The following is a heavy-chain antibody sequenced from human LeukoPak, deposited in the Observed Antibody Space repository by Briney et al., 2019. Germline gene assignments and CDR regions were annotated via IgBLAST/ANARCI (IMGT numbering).Heavy chain of an antibody. D-gene: IGHD3-9*01. CDR3: ARSEGWLRPYYFDY. V-gene: IGHV4-34*01. CDR2: INHSGST. J-gene: IGHJ4*02. Sequence: SETLSLTCAVYGGSFSGYYWSWIRQPPGKGLEWIGEINHSGSTNYNPSLKSRVTISVDTSKNLFSLKLNSVTAADTAVYYCARSEGWLRPYYFDYWGQGTLVTVSS. CDR1: GGSFSGYY.